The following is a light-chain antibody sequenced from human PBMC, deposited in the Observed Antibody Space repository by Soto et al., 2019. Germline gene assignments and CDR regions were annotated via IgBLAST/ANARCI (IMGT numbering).Light chain of an antibody. CDR1: QSVLFSSNSNNY. CDR2: WAS. CDR3: QQYYNTPPT. J-gene: IGKJ2*01. V-gene: IGKV4-1*01. Sequence: DIVMTQSPDSLAVSLGERATINCKSSQSVLFSSNSNNYLAWYQQKPGQPPKLPIYWASTRESGVPDRFSGSGSGTDFTLTISSLQADDVAFYYCQQYYNTPPTFGQGTKLEIK.